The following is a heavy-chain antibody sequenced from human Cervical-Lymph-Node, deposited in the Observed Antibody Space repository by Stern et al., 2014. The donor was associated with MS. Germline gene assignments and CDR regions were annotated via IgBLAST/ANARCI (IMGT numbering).Heavy chain of an antibody. CDR3: ARDNTRWAFDI. V-gene: IGHV3-33*01. CDR1: GFTFSSYG. Sequence: QVQLVESGGGVVQPGRSLRLSCAASGFTFSSYGMHWVRQAPGKGLEWVAVIWYDGSNKYYADSVKGRFTISRDNSKNTLYLQMNSLRAEDTAVYYCARDNTRWAFDIWGQGTMVTVSS. D-gene: IGHD2-2*02. CDR2: IWYDGSNK. J-gene: IGHJ3*02.